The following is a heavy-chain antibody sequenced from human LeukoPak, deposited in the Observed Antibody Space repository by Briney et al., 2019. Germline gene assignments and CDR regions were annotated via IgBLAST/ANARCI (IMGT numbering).Heavy chain of an antibody. D-gene: IGHD3-3*01. V-gene: IGHV4-59*01. Sequence: SETLSLTCTVSGDSIINYFWSWIRQPPGKGLEWIGYIYSSGSTNYNPSLKSRVTISIDTSQNQFSLKLNSVSAADTAVYFCARSPPFDLAQSQWFDSWGQGTLVTVSS. CDR2: IYSSGST. J-gene: IGHJ5*01. CDR3: ARSPPFDLAQSQWFDS. CDR1: GDSIINYF.